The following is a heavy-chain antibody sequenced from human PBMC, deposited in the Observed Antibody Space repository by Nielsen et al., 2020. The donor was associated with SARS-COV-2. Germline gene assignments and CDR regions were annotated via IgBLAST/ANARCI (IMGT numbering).Heavy chain of an antibody. CDR3: ARGRYSSGRSLSGGMDV. D-gene: IGHD6-19*01. Sequence: GESLKISCAASGFTFSSYAMHWVRQAPGKGLEWVAVISYDGSNKYYADSVKGRFTIPRDNSKNTLYLQMNSLRAEDTAVYYCARGRYSSGRSLSGGMDVWGQGTTVTVSS. CDR2: ISYDGSNK. CDR1: GFTFSSYA. J-gene: IGHJ6*02. V-gene: IGHV3-30-3*01.